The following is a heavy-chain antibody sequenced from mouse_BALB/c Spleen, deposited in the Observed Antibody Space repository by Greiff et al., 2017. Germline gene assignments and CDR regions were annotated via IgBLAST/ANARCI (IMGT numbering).Heavy chain of an antibody. CDR1: GYTFTSYW. CDR3: ARGGVRYYGSSYGAMDY. V-gene: IGHV1-87*01. Sequence: QVQLQQSGAELARPGASVKLSCKASGYTFTSYWMQWVKQRPGQGLEWIGAIYPGDGDTRYTQKFKGKATLTADKSSSTAYMQLSSLASEDSAVYYCARGGVRYYGSSYGAMDYWGQGTSVTVSS. CDR2: IYPGDGDT. J-gene: IGHJ4*01. D-gene: IGHD1-1*01.